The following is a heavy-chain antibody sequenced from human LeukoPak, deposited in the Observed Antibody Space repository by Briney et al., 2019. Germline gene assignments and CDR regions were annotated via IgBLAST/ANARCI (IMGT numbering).Heavy chain of an antibody. D-gene: IGHD6-13*01. CDR3: AREGIAGPKDV. J-gene: IGHJ6*04. CDR1: GFSFSSYC. Sequence: GGSLRLSCAASGFSFSSYCMSWVRQAPGKGLEWVSSISSSSNYIYYADSVKGRFTLSRDNAKNTLYLQMNSLIAEDTAVYYCAREGIAGPKDVWGKGTTVTVSS. CDR2: ISSSSNYI. V-gene: IGHV3-21*01.